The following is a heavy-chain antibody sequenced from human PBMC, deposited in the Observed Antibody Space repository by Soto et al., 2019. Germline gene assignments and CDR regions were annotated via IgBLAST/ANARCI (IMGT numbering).Heavy chain of an antibody. J-gene: IGHJ6*02. CDR3: ARDDIPGIAGATYGMDV. CDR2: IWYDGSNE. Sequence: QVQLVESGGGVVQPGRSLRLSCAASGFIFSNFGMHWVRQAPGKGLEWVAVIWYDGSNEYYADSVKGRFTISKDNSKNTLYLQMNSLRAEGTAVYYCARDDIPGIAGATYGMDVWGQGTTVIVSS. V-gene: IGHV3-33*01. CDR1: GFIFSNFG. D-gene: IGHD6-19*01.